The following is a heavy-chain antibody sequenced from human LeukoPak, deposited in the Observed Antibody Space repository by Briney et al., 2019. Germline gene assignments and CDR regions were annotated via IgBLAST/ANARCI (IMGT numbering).Heavy chain of an antibody. J-gene: IGHJ4*02. V-gene: IGHV4-39*02. CDR3: ARDWGSSGYPDY. CDR2: ICYSGST. D-gene: IGHD3-22*01. CDR1: GFTFSSYG. Sequence: PGGSLRLSCVASGFTFSSYGMNWVRQPPGKGLEWIGSICYSGSTYYNPSLKSRVTISVDTSKNQFSLKLSSVTAADTAVYYCARDWGSSGYPDYWGQGTLVTVSS.